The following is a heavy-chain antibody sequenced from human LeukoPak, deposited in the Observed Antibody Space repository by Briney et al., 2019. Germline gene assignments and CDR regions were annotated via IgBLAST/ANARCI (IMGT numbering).Heavy chain of an antibody. V-gene: IGHV4-38-2*02. CDR1: GGSLSSYY. CDR3: ARERIERYTYASSDFDY. D-gene: IGHD5-18*01. Sequence: PSETLSLTCTVSGGSLSSYYWGWIRQPPGKGLEWIASVSHSGSTYYNPSLKSRVTISVDTSKNQFSLKVTSVTAADTALYYCARERIERYTYASSDFDYWGRGTLVTVSS. J-gene: IGHJ4*02. CDR2: VSHSGST.